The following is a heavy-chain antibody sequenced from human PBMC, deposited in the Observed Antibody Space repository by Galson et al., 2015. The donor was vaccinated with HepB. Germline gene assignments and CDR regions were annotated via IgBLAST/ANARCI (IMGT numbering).Heavy chain of an antibody. D-gene: IGHD3-10*01. J-gene: IGHJ4*02. CDR1: GYSFTTFW. CDR3: VSRQYYFASGTYYNVSYY. Sequence: QSGAEVKKPGESLKISCKGSGYSFTTFWITWVRQRPGKGLEWMGRIDPSDSYTDYSPSFQGHVAISVDKSITTAYLQWSSLKASDTAMYYCVSRQYYFASGTYYNVSYYWGQGTLVTVSS. CDR2: IDPSDSYT. V-gene: IGHV5-10-1*01.